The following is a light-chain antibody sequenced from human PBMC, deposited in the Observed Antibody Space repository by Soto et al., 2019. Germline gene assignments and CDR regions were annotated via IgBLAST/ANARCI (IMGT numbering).Light chain of an antibody. J-gene: IGLJ3*02. CDR2: DVS. CDR3: SSYTSSSTPNWV. CDR1: SSDVGGYNY. Sequence: QSAPTQPASVSGSPGQSITISCTGTSSDVGGYNYVSWYQQHPGKAPKLMIYDVSNRPSGVSNRFSGSKSGNTASLTISGLQAEDEADYYCSSYTSSSTPNWVFGGGTKVTVL. V-gene: IGLV2-14*01.